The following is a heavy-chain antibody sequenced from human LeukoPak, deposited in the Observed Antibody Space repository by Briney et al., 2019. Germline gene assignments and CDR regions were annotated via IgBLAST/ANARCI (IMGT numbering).Heavy chain of an antibody. CDR1: GGSFSGYY. CDR3: ARGGRYFDWLLGNWFDP. V-gene: IGHV4-34*01. CDR2: INHSGST. J-gene: IGHJ5*02. Sequence: PSETLSLTCAVYGGSFSGYYWSWIRQPPGKGLGWIGEINHSGSTNYNPSLKSRVTISVDTSKNQFSLKLSSVTAADTAVYYCARGGRYFDWLLGNWFDPWGQGTLVTVSS. D-gene: IGHD3-9*01.